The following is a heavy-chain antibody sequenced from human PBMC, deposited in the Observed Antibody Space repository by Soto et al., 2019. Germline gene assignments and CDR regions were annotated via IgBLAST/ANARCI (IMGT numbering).Heavy chain of an antibody. V-gene: IGHV3-21*01. Sequence: EVQLVESGGGLVKPGGSLRLSCVASGFTFSTYGMNWVRQAPGKGLEWVSSISGSSGYIYQADSVKGRFTIFRDNANNSLYLQMNSLRAEDTAVYYCARRVIAGTPAVDYWGQGTLVTVSS. CDR2: ISGSSGYI. D-gene: IGHD1-7*01. CDR1: GFTFSTYG. CDR3: ARRVIAGTPAVDY. J-gene: IGHJ4*02.